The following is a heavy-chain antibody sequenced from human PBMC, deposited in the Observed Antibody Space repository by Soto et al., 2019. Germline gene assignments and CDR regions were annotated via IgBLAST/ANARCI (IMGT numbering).Heavy chain of an antibody. D-gene: IGHD6-13*01. J-gene: IGHJ6*02. V-gene: IGHV1-2*02. Sequence: ASVKVSCKASGYTFPGYYMHWVRQAPGQGLEWMGWINPNSGSTHYAQKFQGRVTLTRDTSISTAYMELSRLRSDDTAVYYCARAYPSIAAAGSYYYYGMDVWGQGTTVTLSS. CDR2: INPNSGST. CDR1: GYTFPGYY. CDR3: ARAYPSIAAAGSYYYYGMDV.